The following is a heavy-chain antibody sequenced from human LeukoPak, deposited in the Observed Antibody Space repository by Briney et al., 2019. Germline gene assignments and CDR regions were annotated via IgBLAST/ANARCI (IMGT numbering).Heavy chain of an antibody. J-gene: IGHJ4*02. CDR1: GGTFSSYA. Sequence: ASVKVSCKASGGTFSSYAISWVRQAPGQRLEWMGWINAGNGNTKYSQKFQGRVTITRDTSASTAYMELSSLRSEDTAVYYCARLARWSFDYWGQGTLVTVSS. CDR2: INAGNGNT. CDR3: ARLARWSFDY. D-gene: IGHD6-13*01. V-gene: IGHV1-3*01.